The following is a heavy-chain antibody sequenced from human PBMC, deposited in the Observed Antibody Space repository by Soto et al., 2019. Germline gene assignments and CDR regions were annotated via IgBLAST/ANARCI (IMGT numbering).Heavy chain of an antibody. V-gene: IGHV3-9*01. J-gene: IGHJ4*02. CDR1: GFTFDDYA. Sequence: PGGSLRLSCAASGFTFDDYAMHWVRQAPGKGLEWVSGISWNSGSIGYADSVKGRFTISRDNAKNSLYLQMNSLRAEDTALYYCAKDIRQWLATGRFDYWGQGTLVTVSS. CDR3: AKDIRQWLATGRFDY. CDR2: ISWNSGSI. D-gene: IGHD6-19*01.